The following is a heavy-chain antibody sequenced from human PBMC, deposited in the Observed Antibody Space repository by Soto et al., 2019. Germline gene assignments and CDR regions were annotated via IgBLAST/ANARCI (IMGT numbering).Heavy chain of an antibody. D-gene: IGHD3-22*01. Sequence: ASVKVSCKASGYTFTSYYMHWVRQAPGQGLEWMRIINPSGGSTSYAQKFQGRVTMTRDTSTSTVYMELSSLRSEDTAVYYCARAGGSDSSGYPLGAFDIWGQGTMVTVSS. J-gene: IGHJ3*02. V-gene: IGHV1-46*01. CDR1: GYTFTSYY. CDR3: ARAGGSDSSGYPLGAFDI. CDR2: INPSGGST.